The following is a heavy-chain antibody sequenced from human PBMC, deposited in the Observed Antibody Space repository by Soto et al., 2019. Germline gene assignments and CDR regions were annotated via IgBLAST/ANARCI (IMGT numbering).Heavy chain of an antibody. CDR1: GGTFSSYA. CDR3: ARCPGTTGRRAFDI. V-gene: IGHV1-69*13. CDR2: IIPIFGTA. J-gene: IGHJ3*02. Sequence: ASVKVSCKAAGGTFSSYAISWGRQAPGQGLEWMGGIIPIFGTANYAQKFQGRVTITADESTSTAYMELSSLRSEDTAVYYCARCPGTTGRRAFDIWGQGTMVTVSS. D-gene: IGHD1-1*01.